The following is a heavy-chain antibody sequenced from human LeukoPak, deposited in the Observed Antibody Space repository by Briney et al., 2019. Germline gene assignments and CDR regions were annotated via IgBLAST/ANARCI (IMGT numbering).Heavy chain of an antibody. CDR2: FRVSGGST. CDR3: AKGGGSSGFLGVSGMDV. CDR1: GFTFSRHA. Sequence: PRGSLRLSCAASGFTFSRHAMSWVRQAPGKGLEWVSGFRVSGGSTCYADSVKGRFTIPRDNSKDTLYVEMNSLRAEDTAVYYCAKGGGSSGFLGVSGMDVWGQGTTVTV. V-gene: IGHV3-23*01. D-gene: IGHD3-22*01. J-gene: IGHJ6*02.